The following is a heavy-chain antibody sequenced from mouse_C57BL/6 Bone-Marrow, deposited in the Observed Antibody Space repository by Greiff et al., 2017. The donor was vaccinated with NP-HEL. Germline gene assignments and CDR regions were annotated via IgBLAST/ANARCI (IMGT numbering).Heavy chain of an antibody. CDR1: GYSFTGYF. Sequence: EVKLQESGPELVKPGDSVKISCKASGYSFTGYFMNWVMQSHGKSLEWIGRINPYNGDTFYNQKFKGKATLTVDKSSSTAHMELRSLTSEDSAVYYCARRTMPRGYAMDYWGQGTSVTVSS. D-gene: IGHD1-1*02. CDR3: ARRTMPRGYAMDY. CDR2: INPYNGDT. V-gene: IGHV1-20*01. J-gene: IGHJ4*01.